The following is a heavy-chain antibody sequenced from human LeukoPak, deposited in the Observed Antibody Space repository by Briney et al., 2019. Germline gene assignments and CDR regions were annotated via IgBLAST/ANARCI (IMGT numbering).Heavy chain of an antibody. J-gene: IGHJ4*02. V-gene: IGHV3-23*01. Sequence: GGSLRLSSAASGFTFSSYAMSWVRQAPGKGLEWVSAISGSGGSTYYADSVKGRFTISRDNSKNTLYLQMNSLRAEDTAVYYCAKSLITMIVVVKDFVYWGQGTLVTVSS. CDR1: GFTFSSYA. CDR3: AKSLITMIVVVKDFVY. CDR2: ISGSGGST. D-gene: IGHD3-22*01.